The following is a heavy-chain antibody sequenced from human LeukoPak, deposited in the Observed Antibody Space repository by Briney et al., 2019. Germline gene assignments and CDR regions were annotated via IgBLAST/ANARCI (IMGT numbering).Heavy chain of an antibody. V-gene: IGHV3-23*01. CDR1: GFTFSNYA. D-gene: IGHD3-9*01. J-gene: IGHJ4*02. CDR2: IVGSGGST. CDR3: SKWVDYDVLTGYYDSDF. Sequence: GGSLRLSSAASGFTFSNYAMSWVRQAPGKGLEWVSAIVGSGGSTHYADSVKGRFSISRGNSKNTLFLQMNSLRVEDTALYYCSKWVDYDVLTGYYDSDFWGQGTLVTVSS.